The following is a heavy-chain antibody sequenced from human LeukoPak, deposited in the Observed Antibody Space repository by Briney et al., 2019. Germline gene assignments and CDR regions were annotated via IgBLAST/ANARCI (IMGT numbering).Heavy chain of an antibody. J-gene: IGHJ4*02. Sequence: GASVKVSCKASGYTFTGYYMHWVRQAPGQGLEWMGGIIPIFGTANYAQKFQGRVTITTDESTSTAYMELSSLRSEDTAVYYCATRPYDCDILTGYYSLDYWGQGTLVTVSS. CDR3: ATRPYDCDILTGYYSLDY. CDR1: GYTFTGYY. D-gene: IGHD3-9*01. CDR2: IIPIFGTA. V-gene: IGHV1-69*05.